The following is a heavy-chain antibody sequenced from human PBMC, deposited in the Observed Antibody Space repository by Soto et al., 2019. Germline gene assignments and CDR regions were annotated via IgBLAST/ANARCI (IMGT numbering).Heavy chain of an antibody. D-gene: IGHD2-2*01. CDR2: FDPEDGET. CDR1: GYTLTELS. Sequence: AAVKVTCKVSGYTLTELSMHWVRQAPGKGLEWMGGFDPEDGETIYAQKFQGRVTMTEDTSTDTAYMELSSLRSEDTAVYYCATYFCSSTSCSVYFDYWGQGTLVTVSS. J-gene: IGHJ4*02. CDR3: ATYFCSSTSCSVYFDY. V-gene: IGHV1-24*01.